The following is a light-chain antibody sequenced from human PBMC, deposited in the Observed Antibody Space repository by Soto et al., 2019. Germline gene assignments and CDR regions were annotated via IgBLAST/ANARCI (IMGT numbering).Light chain of an antibody. J-gene: IGKJ5*01. CDR1: QSLGNSH. Sequence: ETVLTQSPGTLSFSPGDRATLSCMASQSLGNSHVAWYQQRRGLPPRLLIYGASNRATGIPDRFSGSGSGADFTLTISRLEPQDFAVYFCQQYGNSTPGTFGQGTRLEIK. V-gene: IGKV3-20*01. CDR3: QQYGNSTPGT. CDR2: GAS.